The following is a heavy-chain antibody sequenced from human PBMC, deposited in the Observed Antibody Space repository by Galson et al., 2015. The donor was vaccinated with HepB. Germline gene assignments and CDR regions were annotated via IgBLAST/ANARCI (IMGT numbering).Heavy chain of an antibody. CDR1: GFTVSSNY. V-gene: IGHV3-66*02. J-gene: IGHJ5*02. CDR2: IYSGGST. CDR3: ARTRGDSSSWDQWFDP. Sequence: SLRLSCAASGFTVSSNYMSWVRQAPGKGLEWVSVIYSGGSTYYADSVKGRFTISRDNSKNTLYLQMNSLRAEDTAVYYCARTRGDSSSWDQWFDPWGQGTLVTVSS. D-gene: IGHD6-13*01.